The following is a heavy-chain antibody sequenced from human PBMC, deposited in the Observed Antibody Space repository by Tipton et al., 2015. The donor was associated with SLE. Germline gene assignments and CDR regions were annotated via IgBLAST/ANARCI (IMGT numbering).Heavy chain of an antibody. J-gene: IGHJ6*02. D-gene: IGHD3-3*02. CDR2: FHSSGIL. CDR1: GGSIIGYY. CDR3: ARTAVLAAILMDV. V-gene: IGHV4-4*07. Sequence: TLSLTCTVSGGSIIGYYWTWVRQPAGKGLEWIGHFHSSGILNYNPSLKSRVTMSGDTSKNQLSLKLNSVTAADTAVYYCARTAVLAAILMDVWGPGTTVTVSS.